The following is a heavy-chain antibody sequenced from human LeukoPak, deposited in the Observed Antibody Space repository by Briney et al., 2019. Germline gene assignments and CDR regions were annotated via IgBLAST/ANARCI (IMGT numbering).Heavy chain of an antibody. CDR3: AKAGQLGGGYYYYMDV. D-gene: IGHD6-6*01. CDR1: GFTFSSFA. Sequence: PGGSLRLSCEASGFTFSSFAVSWVRQAPGKGLEWVSSIGNGGTTYYAGSVKGRFTISRDNSKNTLYLQMNSLRAEDTAVYYCAKAGQLGGGYYYYMDVWGKGTTVTVSS. J-gene: IGHJ6*03. V-gene: IGHV3-23*01. CDR2: IGNGGTT.